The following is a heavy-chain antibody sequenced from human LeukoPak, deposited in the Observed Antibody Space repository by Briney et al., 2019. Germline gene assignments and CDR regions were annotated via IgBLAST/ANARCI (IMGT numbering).Heavy chain of an antibody. CDR3: ARGIIVAVITAYYYYGMDV. V-gene: IGHV4-34*01. CDR2: INHSGST. Sequence: PSETLSLTCAVYGGSFSGYYWSWIRQPPGKGLEWIGEINHSGSTNYNPSLKSRVTISVDTSKNQFSLKLSSVTAADTAVYYCARGIIVAVITAYYYYGMDVWGQGTTVTVSS. D-gene: IGHD3-22*01. CDR1: GGSFSGYY. J-gene: IGHJ6*02.